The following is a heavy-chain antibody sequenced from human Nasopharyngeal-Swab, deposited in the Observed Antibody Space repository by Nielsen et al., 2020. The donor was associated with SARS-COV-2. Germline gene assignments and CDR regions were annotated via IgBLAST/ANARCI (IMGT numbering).Heavy chain of an antibody. J-gene: IGHJ6*03. CDR1: GLTVNSNY. D-gene: IGHD3-10*01. Sequence: GGSLKISCAASGLTVNSNYMSWVRQAPGKGLEWVSVIFTGVSTYYADSVRGRFTISRDSSKNTVYLQMNSLRAEDTALYYCATHSPNNNCRDATCRYYYYYMGVWGKGTTVTVSS. CDR2: IFTGVST. CDR3: ATHSPNNNCRDATCRYYYYYMGV. V-gene: IGHV3-66*01.